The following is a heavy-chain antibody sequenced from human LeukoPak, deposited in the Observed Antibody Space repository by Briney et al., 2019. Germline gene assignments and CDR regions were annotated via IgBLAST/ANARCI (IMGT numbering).Heavy chain of an antibody. CDR3: ARGGSGWSNFDY. V-gene: IGHV1-69*13. CDR2: IIPIFGTA. D-gene: IGHD6-19*01. CDR1: GGTFSSYA. J-gene: IGHJ4*02. Sequence: ASVKVSCKASGGTFSSYAISWVRQAPGQGLEWMGGIIPIFGTANYAQKFQGRVTITADESTSTAYMELSSLRSEDTAVYYCARGGSGWSNFDYWGPGTLVTVSS.